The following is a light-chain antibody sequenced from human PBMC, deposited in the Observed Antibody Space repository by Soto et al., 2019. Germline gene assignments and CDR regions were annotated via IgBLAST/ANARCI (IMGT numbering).Light chain of an antibody. J-gene: IGLJ3*02. CDR1: SSDVGLYNL. CDR2: EVN. Sequence: QSALTQPASVSGSPGQSITISCTGTSSDVGLYNLVSWYQQLPCKAPKLIIYEVNERPSGISDRFSGSKSGNTASLTISGLQDEDEADYYCCSYVGSSILMFGGGTKLTGL. V-gene: IGLV2-23*02. CDR3: CSYVGSSILM.